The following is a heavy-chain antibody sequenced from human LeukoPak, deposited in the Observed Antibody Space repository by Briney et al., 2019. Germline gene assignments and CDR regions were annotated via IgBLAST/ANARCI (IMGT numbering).Heavy chain of an antibody. CDR2: IYHSGST. D-gene: IGHD1-26*01. J-gene: IGHJ4*02. Sequence: SETLSLTCTVSGYSISSGYYWGWIRQPPGKGLEWIGSIYHSGSTYYNPSLKSRVTISVDTSKNQFPLKLSSVTAADTAVYYCARLIVGANFDYWGQGTLVTVSS. CDR1: GYSISSGYY. V-gene: IGHV4-38-2*02. CDR3: ARLIVGANFDY.